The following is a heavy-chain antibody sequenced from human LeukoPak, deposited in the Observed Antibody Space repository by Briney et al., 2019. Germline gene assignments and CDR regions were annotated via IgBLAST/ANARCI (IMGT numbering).Heavy chain of an antibody. V-gene: IGHV3-7*01. Sequence: QTGGPLRLSCAASGFTFSSYWMSWVRQAPGKGLEWVANIKQDESEKYYVDSVKGRFTISRDNAKNSLYLQMNSLRAEDTAIYYCARDWITYSTRWYVSAFDYWGQGTLVTVSS. J-gene: IGHJ4*02. CDR3: ARDWITYSTRWYVSAFDY. CDR2: IKQDESEK. CDR1: GFTFSSYW. D-gene: IGHD6-13*01.